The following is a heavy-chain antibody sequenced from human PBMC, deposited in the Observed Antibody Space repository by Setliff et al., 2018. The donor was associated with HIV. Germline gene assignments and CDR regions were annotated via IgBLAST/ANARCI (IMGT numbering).Heavy chain of an antibody. V-gene: IGHV3-33*01. J-gene: IGHJ4*02. CDR1: GFTFSGYG. CDR3: ARDPAYGAIDY. CDR2: IWYDGSNK. Sequence: GGSLRLSCAASGFTFSGYGMHWVRQAPGKGLEWVAVIWYDGSNKYYVDSVKGRFTISRDNDKKSLYLQMNSLRVEDTAVYYCARDPAYGAIDYWGQGTLVTVSS. D-gene: IGHD4-17*01.